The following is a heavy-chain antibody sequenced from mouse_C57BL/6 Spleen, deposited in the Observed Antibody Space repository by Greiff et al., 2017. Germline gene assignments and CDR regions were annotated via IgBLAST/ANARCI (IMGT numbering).Heavy chain of an antibody. CDR2: IDPSDSYT. CDR1: GYTFTSYW. D-gene: IGHD1-1*01. J-gene: IGHJ3*01. CDR3: ASYFCGSPWFAY. Sequence: QVQLQQPGAELVMPGASVKLSCKASGYTFTSYWMHWVKQRPGQGLEWIGEIDPSDSYTNYNQKFKGKATLTVDKSSSTAYMQLSSLTSEGSAVYYCASYFCGSPWFAYWGQGTLVTVAA. V-gene: IGHV1-69*01.